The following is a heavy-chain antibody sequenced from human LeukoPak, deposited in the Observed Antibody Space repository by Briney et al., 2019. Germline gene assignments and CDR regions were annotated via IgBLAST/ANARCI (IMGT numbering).Heavy chain of an antibody. V-gene: IGHV3-11*04. J-gene: IGHJ4*02. CDR1: GFTFSDYY. CDR2: ISSSGSTI. D-gene: IGHD3-3*01. CDR3: AKEAIFGVVITPYYFDY. Sequence: GGSLRLSCAASGFTFSDYYMSWVRQAPGKGLEWVSYISSSGSTIYYADSVKGRFTISRDNAKNSLYLQMNSLRAEDTAVYYCAKEAIFGVVITPYYFDYWGQGTLVTVSS.